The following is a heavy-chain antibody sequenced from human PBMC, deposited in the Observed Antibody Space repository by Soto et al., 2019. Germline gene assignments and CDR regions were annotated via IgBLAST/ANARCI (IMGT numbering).Heavy chain of an antibody. D-gene: IGHD3-16*01. V-gene: IGHV4-30-4*01. Sequence: LSLPCTVCVGSVSIGDDYWSWLGQPPGKGLEWIGYIYYSGRTYYNPSLKSRVTISVDTSKNQFSLKLSSVTAADTAVYYCDSWGDSDNVCGSPFDYSRQGTLVTVYS. CDR2: IYYSGRT. J-gene: IGHJ4*02. CDR3: DSWGDSDNVCGSPFDY. CDR1: VGSVSIGDDY.